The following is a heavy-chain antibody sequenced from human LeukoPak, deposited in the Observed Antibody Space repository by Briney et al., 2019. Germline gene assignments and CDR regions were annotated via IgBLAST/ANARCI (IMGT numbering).Heavy chain of an antibody. D-gene: IGHD4-23*01. CDR3: ARDYGGNSGWFDP. V-gene: IGHV1-2*06. J-gene: IGHJ5*02. Sequence: PEASVKVSCKASGYTFIDYYMHWVRQAPGQELEWVGRITPDSGGTNYAQKFQGRVTMTRDTSISTAYMELSRLTSDDTAVYYCARDYGGNSGWFDPWGQGTLVTVSS. CDR1: GYTFIDYY. CDR2: ITPDSGGT.